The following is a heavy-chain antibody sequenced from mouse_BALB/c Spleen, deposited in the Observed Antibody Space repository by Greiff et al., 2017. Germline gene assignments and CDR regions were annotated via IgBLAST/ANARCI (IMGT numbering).Heavy chain of an antibody. J-gene: IGHJ4*01. D-gene: IGHD2-1*01. CDR1: GFTFSSYA. CDR3: ARYLSYYGNYVYYAMAY. CDR2: ISSGGST. Sequence: EVKLMESGGGLVKPGGSLKLSCAASGFTFSSYAMSWVRQTPEKRLEWVAYISSGGSTYYSDSVKGRFTISRDNARNIQYLQMSSLRSEDTAMYYCARYLSYYGNYVYYAMAYWGQGTSVTVSS. V-gene: IGHV5-6-5*01.